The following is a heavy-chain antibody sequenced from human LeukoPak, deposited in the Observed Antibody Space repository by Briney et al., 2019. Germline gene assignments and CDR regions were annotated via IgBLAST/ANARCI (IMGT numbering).Heavy chain of an antibody. V-gene: IGHV4-39*01. J-gene: IGHJ4*02. D-gene: IGHD3-10*01. CDR3: ARQFGELLENYFDY. Sequence: SETLSLTCTVSGGSISSSSYYWGWIRQPPGKGLEWIGSIHYSGSTYYNPSLKSRVTISVDTSKNQFSLKLSSVTAADTAVYYCARQFGELLENYFDYWGQGTLVTVSS. CDR2: IHYSGST. CDR1: GGSISSSSYY.